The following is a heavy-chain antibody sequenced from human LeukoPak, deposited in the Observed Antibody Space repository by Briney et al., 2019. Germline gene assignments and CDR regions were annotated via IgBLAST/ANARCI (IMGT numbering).Heavy chain of an antibody. Sequence: PSETLSLTCAVYGGSFSGYYWSWIRQPPGKGLGWIGEINHSGSTNYNPSLKSRVTISVDTSKNQFSLKLSSVTAADTAVYYCARGPFIYYDSSGYYLHWGQGTLVTVSS. CDR3: ARGPFIYYDSSGYYLH. V-gene: IGHV4-34*01. D-gene: IGHD3-22*01. CDR1: GGSFSGYY. CDR2: INHSGST. J-gene: IGHJ4*02.